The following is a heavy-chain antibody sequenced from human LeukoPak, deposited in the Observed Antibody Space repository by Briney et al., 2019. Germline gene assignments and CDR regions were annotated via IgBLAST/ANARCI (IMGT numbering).Heavy chain of an antibody. CDR1: GGSFSGYY. Sequence: SDTLSLTCAVYGGSFSGYYWSWIRQPPGKGLEWIGEINHSGSTNYNPSLKSRVTISVDTSKNQCSLKLSSVTAADTAVYYCARGACSSTSCFGGWFDPWGQGTLVTVSS. V-gene: IGHV4-34*01. J-gene: IGHJ5*02. CDR3: ARGACSSTSCFGGWFDP. CDR2: INHSGST. D-gene: IGHD2-2*01.